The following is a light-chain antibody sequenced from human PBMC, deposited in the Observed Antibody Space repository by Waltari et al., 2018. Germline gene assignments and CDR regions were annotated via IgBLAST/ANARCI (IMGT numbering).Light chain of an antibody. Sequence: QLVLTQSPSASASLGASVKLTCTLSSGHITNVIAWHQQQPGKGPRFFMKVNSDGSHRKGDDLPDRFAGSGSGPERYLSIASLQSEDEADYYCETGGHGTWVFGGGTKLTVL. J-gene: IGLJ3*02. CDR2: VNSDGSH. V-gene: IGLV4-69*01. CDR3: ETGGHGTWV. CDR1: SGHITNV.